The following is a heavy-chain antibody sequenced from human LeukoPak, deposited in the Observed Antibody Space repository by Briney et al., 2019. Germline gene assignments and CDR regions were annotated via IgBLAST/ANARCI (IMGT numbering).Heavy chain of an antibody. V-gene: IGHV3-64*01. CDR1: GFTFSSYA. Sequence: GGSLRLSCAASGFTFSSYAMHWVRQAPGKGLEYVSAISSNGGSTYYANSVKGRFTISRDNSKNTLYLQMGSLRAEDMAVYCCARSDYYDSSGYRFDIWGQGTMVTVSS. CDR3: ARSDYYDSSGYRFDI. CDR2: ISSNGGST. D-gene: IGHD3-22*01. J-gene: IGHJ3*02.